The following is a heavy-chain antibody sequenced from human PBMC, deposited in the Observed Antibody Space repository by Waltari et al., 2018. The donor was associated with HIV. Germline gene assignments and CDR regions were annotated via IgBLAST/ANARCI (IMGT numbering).Heavy chain of an antibody. CDR1: EYPFTVYY. D-gene: IGHD2-2*02. CDR3: ARGDYCSSTSCYINGMDV. J-gene: IGHJ6*02. V-gene: IGHV1-2*06. Sequence: QVQMVQSGPAVNKHGASVTVSFNASEYPFTVYYTHLVRQAPGQGLDWMGRINPNSGGTNYAQKFQGRVTMTRDTSISTAYMELSRLRSDDTAVYYCARGDYCSSTSCYINGMDVWGQGTTVTVSS. CDR2: INPNSGGT.